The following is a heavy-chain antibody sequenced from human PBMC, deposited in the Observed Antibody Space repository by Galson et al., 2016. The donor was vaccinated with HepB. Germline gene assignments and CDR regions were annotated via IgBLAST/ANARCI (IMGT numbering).Heavy chain of an antibody. D-gene: IGHD3-22*01. V-gene: IGHV3-21*01. CDR2: ISLSSSYI. CDR1: GFTFSKYS. Sequence: SLRLSCAASGFTFSKYSMNWARQAPGMRLEWVSSISLSSSYIYYADSVQGRFTISRDNAKNSLYLQMNSLRAEDTAVYYCVRDKEDSSGYFGYWGQGTLVTVAS. J-gene: IGHJ4*02. CDR3: VRDKEDSSGYFGY.